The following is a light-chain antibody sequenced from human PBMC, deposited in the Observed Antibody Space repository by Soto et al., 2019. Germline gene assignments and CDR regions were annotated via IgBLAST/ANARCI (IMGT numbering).Light chain of an antibody. J-gene: IGLJ1*01. Sequence: QSVLTQPASVSGSPGQSITISCTGTSSDVVSYNLVSWYQQHPGKAPKLMIYEGSKRPSGVSNRFSGSKSGNTASLTISGLQGEDEADYYCCSHGGGTTYVFGTGTKVTVL. CDR3: CSHGGGTTYV. V-gene: IGLV2-23*01. CDR2: EGS. CDR1: SSDVVSYNL.